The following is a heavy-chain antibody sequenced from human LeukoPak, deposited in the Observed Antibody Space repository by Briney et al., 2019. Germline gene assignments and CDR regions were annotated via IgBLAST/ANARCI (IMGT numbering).Heavy chain of an antibody. CDR3: ARSQGYSYGTDY. CDR2: INAGNGNT. J-gene: IGHJ4*02. Sequence: ASVKVSCKASGYTFTSYAMHWVRQAPGQRLEWMGWINAGNGNTKYSQKFQDRVTITRDTSASTAYMEVSSLRSEDAAVYYCARSQGYSYGTDYWGQGTLVTVSS. V-gene: IGHV1-3*01. CDR1: GYTFTSYA. D-gene: IGHD5-18*01.